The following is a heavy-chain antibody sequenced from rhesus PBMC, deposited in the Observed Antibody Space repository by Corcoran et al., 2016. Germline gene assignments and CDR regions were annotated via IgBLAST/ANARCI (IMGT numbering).Heavy chain of an antibody. Sequence: QVQLQESGPGLVTPSETLSLTCAVSGGSVSSSNWWSWIRQPPGKGLEWIGYISGSSGSTYYNPSLKSRVTISTDTSKNQFSLKLSSVTAADTAVYYCARAHYYSGSSLDYWGQGVLVTVSS. CDR1: GGSVSSSNW. J-gene: IGHJ4*01. CDR3: ARAHYYSGSSLDY. D-gene: IGHD3-16*01. CDR2: ISGSSGST. V-gene: IGHV4-65*01.